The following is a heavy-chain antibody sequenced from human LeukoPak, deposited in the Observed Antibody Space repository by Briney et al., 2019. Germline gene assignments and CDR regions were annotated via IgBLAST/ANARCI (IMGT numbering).Heavy chain of an antibody. D-gene: IGHD2-8*01. CDR1: GFTLSSYW. CDR2: INSDGGST. Sequence: PGGSLRLSCAASGFTLSSYWMHWVRQAPGKGLVWVSGINSDGGSTRYADSVMGRFIITRDNAKNMLYLQMNSLRAEDTAVYYCASMNGHAFDIWGQGTRVTVSS. J-gene: IGHJ3*02. CDR3: ASMNGHAFDI. V-gene: IGHV3-74*01.